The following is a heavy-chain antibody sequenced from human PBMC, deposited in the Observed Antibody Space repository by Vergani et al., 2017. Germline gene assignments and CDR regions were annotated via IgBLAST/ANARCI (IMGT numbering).Heavy chain of an antibody. J-gene: IGHJ4*02. CDR2: IYYSGST. D-gene: IGHD4-17*01. V-gene: IGHV4-59*01. CDR3: ASAYGDYTPHFDY. CDR1: GGSISSYY. Sequence: QVQLQESGPGLVKPSETLSLTCTVSGGSISSYYWSWVRQPPGKGLEWIGYIYYSGSTNYNPSLKRRVTISVDTAKNQFSLKLSSVTAADTAVYYCASAYGDYTPHFDYWGQGTLVTVSS.